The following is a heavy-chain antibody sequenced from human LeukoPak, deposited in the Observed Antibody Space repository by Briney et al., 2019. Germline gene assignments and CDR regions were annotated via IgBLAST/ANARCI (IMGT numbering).Heavy chain of an antibody. CDR2: ISSSSSTK. CDR1: GFTFDDYT. CDR3: AIVRGVYSYGHPYYFDY. D-gene: IGHD5-18*01. J-gene: IGHJ4*02. V-gene: IGHV3-48*04. Sequence: GGSLRLSCAASGFTFDDYTMHWVRQAPGKGLEWVSYISSSSSTKYYADFVKGRFTISRDNAKNSLYLQMNSLRAEDTGVYYCAIVRGVYSYGHPYYFDYWGQGTLVTVSS.